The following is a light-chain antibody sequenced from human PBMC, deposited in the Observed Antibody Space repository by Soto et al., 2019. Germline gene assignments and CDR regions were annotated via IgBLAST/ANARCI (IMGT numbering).Light chain of an antibody. CDR2: DAS. J-gene: IGKJ2*01. V-gene: IGKV3-11*01. Sequence: EIVLTQSPATLSLSPGERATLSCRASQSVSAYLAWYQQRPGQAPSLLIYDASNRATGIPARFSGSGSGTDFTLTISSLEPEDFAVYYCQQYGSSPYTFGQGTKLEIK. CDR3: QQYGSSPYT. CDR1: QSVSAY.